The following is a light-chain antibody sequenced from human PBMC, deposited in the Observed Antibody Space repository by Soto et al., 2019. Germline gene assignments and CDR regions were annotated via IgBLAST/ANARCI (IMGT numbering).Light chain of an antibody. V-gene: IGKV3-20*01. Sequence: IVLTQSPDSLSLSPGERVTLSCRASKSVSISSLTWYQHRPGQTPRVLIYGASYRATGVPDRFSGRGSGTDFTLTSSRLEPEDSAVYYCQQYYRAPYTFGQGTNLQIK. J-gene: IGKJ2*01. CDR3: QQYYRAPYT. CDR2: GAS. CDR1: KSVSISS.